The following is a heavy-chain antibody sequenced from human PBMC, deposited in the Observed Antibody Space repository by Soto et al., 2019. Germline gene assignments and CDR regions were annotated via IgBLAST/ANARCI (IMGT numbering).Heavy chain of an antibody. CDR1: GFTFDDYT. D-gene: IGHD5-18*01. CDR2: ISWDGGIT. CDR3: AKAGAYNYGSYFDY. V-gene: IGHV3-43*01. J-gene: IGHJ4*02. Sequence: GGSLRLSCAASGFTFDDYTMQWVRQAPGKGLEWVSLISWDGGITYYADPVKGRFTIPRDNSKNSLYLQMNSLTTEDTALYYCAKAGAYNYGSYFDYWGQGTLVTVSS.